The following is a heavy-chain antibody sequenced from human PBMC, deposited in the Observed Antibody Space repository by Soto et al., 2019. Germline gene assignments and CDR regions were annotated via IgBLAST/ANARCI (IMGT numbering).Heavy chain of an antibody. CDR1: GFTFSTSEVG. J-gene: IGHJ5*02. V-gene: IGHV2-5*02. D-gene: IGHD6-19*01. CDR3: VHRRASSYGLFDP. CDR2: IYWDDDK. Sequence: QITLKESGPTLVKPTQTLTLTCTFSGFTFSTSEVGVGGIRQPPGKTLEWLAVIYWDDDKRYSPSLKSRLTITKDTSKNQVVLTMTNMDPVYTATYFCVHRRASSYGLFDPWGQGTLVTVSS.